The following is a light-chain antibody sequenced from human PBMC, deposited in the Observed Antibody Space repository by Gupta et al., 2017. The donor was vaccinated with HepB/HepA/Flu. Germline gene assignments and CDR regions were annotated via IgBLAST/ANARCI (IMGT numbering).Light chain of an antibody. CDR1: SRNVGGYNY. V-gene: IGLV2-11*01. J-gene: IGLJ1*01. Sequence: QSALTQPRSVSGSPGQSVTISCTGTSRNVGGYNYVSWYQQHPGKAPKLMIYDVSERPSGVPDRFSGSKSGNTASLTISGLQPDDEADYYCSSYAGSYSYGYVFGTGTKVTVL. CDR2: DVS. CDR3: SSYAGSYSYGYV.